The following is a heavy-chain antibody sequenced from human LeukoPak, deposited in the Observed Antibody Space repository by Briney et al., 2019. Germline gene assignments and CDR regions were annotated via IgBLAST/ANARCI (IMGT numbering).Heavy chain of an antibody. V-gene: IGHV4-59*01. CDR3: ARAGYCSGGSCRLYYYYYGMDV. CDR2: IYYSEST. J-gene: IGHJ6*02. CDR1: GGSISSYY. D-gene: IGHD2-15*01. Sequence: SETLSLTCTVSGGSISSYYWSWIRPPPGKGLEWIGYIYYSESTNYNPSPQSRVTISVDTSKNQFSLKLSSVTAADTAVYYCARAGYCSGGSCRLYYYYYGMDVWGQGTTVTVSS.